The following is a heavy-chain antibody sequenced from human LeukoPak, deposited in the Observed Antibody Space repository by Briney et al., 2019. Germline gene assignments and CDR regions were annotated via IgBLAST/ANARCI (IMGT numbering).Heavy chain of an antibody. CDR2: ISAYNGNT. CDR1: GYTFTSYG. D-gene: IGHD5-18*01. J-gene: IGHJ6*02. V-gene: IGHV1-18*01. CDR3: ARDKPTAMALPYYYYGMDV. Sequence: GASVKVSCKASGYTFTSYGISWVRQAPGQGLEWMGWISAYNGNTNYAQKLQGRVTMTTDTSTSTAYMELRSLRSDDTAVYCCARDKPTAMALPYYYYGMDVWGQGTTVTVSS.